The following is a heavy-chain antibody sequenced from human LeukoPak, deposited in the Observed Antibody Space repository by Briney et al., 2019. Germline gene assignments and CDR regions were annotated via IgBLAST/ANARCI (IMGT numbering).Heavy chain of an antibody. J-gene: IGHJ6*04. CDR2: ISGTGGSL. V-gene: IGHV3-23*01. D-gene: IGHD3-10*02. CDR1: GFSFSTYG. CDR3: AELGITMIGGV. Sequence: GGSLRLSCVGTGFSFSTYGMTWVRQAPGKGLEWVSLISGTGGSLYYADSVKGRFTISRDNFKNTMYLQMNSLRAEDTAVYYCAELGITMIGGVWGKGTTVTISS.